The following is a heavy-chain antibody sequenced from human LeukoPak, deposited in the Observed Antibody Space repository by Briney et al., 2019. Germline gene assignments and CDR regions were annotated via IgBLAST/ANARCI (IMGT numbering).Heavy chain of an antibody. CDR1: GFTFSSYG. Sequence: PGGSLRLSCAASGFTFSSYGMHWVRQAPGKGLEWVAVISYDGSNKYYADSVKGRFTISRDNSKNTLYLQMNSLRAEDTAVYYCAKSPGGSYGGGNDYWGQGTLVTVSS. CDR2: ISYDGSNK. V-gene: IGHV3-30*18. J-gene: IGHJ4*02. D-gene: IGHD5-18*01. CDR3: AKSPGGSYGGGNDY.